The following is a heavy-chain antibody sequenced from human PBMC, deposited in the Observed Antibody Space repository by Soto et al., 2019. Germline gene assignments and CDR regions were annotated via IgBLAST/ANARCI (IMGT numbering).Heavy chain of an antibody. CDR1: GFTFSDYW. CDR2: IKYDGAEK. CDR3: ARDGVAPGLYFDH. Sequence: EVQLAEAGGGLVQWGGSLRLSCAASGFTFSDYWMNWVRQAPGKGLEWVASIKYDGAEKAYVDSVKGRFTISRDNPKNSEYLQMAGLRAEDTAVYYCARDGVAPGLYFDHWGQGTPVNVSS. D-gene: IGHD3-10*01. J-gene: IGHJ4*02. V-gene: IGHV3-7*05.